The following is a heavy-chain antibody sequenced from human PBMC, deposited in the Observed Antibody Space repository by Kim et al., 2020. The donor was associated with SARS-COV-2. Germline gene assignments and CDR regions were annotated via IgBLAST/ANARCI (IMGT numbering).Heavy chain of an antibody. CDR3: ARDKARSYYTKQSTAFDY. CDR1: GFTFSSYS. V-gene: IGHV3-48*02. D-gene: IGHD3-10*01. Sequence: GGSLRLSCAASGFTFSSYSMNRVRQAPGKGLEWVSYISSSSTIYYADSVKGRFTISRDNAKNSLYLQMNSLRDEDTAVYYCARDKARSYYTKQSTAFDYWGQGTLVTVSS. CDR2: ISSSSTI. J-gene: IGHJ4*02.